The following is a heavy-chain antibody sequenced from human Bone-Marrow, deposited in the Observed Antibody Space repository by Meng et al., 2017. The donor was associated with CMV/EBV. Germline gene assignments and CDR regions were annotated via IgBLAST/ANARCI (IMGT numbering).Heavy chain of an antibody. CDR1: GGTFSSYA. J-gene: IGHJ5*02. CDR2: IIPILGIA. CDR3: ARGEGIAAAVPYNWFDP. D-gene: IGHD6-13*01. V-gene: IGHV1-69*10. Sequence: SVKVSCKASGGTFSSYAISWVRQAPGQGLEWMGGIIPILGIANYAQKFQGRVTITADKSTSTAYMELSSLRSEDTAVYYCARGEGIAAAVPYNWFDPWDQGTLVTVSS.